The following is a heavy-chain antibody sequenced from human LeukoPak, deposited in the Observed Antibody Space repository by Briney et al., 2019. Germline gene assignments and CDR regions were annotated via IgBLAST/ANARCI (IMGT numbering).Heavy chain of an antibody. Sequence: SVKGSCKASGGTFSSYTISWVRQAPGQGLEWMGGIIPIFGTANYAQKFQGRVTITADESTSTAYMGLSSLRSEDTAVYYCARVGYSGYDMWGFSDYWGQGTLVTVSS. CDR1: GGTFSSYT. CDR2: IIPIFGTA. V-gene: IGHV1-69*13. J-gene: IGHJ4*02. CDR3: ARVGYSGYDMWGFSDY. D-gene: IGHD5-12*01.